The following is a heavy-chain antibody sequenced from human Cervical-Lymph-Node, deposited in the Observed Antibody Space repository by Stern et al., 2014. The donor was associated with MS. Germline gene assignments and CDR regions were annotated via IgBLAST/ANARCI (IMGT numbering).Heavy chain of an antibody. V-gene: IGHV2-5*01. J-gene: IGHJ4*02. CDR1: GFTLTTSGVG. D-gene: IGHD2-21*01. CDR3: AHVSDMWSLPFDF. CDR2: IYWNDDE. Sequence: MQSGPTLVKPTQTLTLTCSFSGFTLTTSGVGVGWIRQPPGKALEWLALIYWNDDERYSPSLKSRLTITKGASKNQVVLRMTNMDPVDTASYYCAHVSDMWSLPFDFWGQGTLVTVAS.